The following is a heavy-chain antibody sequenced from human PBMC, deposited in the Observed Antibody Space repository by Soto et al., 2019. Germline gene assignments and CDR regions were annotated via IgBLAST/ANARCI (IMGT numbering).Heavy chain of an antibody. V-gene: IGHV1-18*01. D-gene: IGHD3-9*01. CDR1: GSTFSSYG. Sequence: QVHLMQSGAEVKKPGASVNVSCKASGSTFSSYGVSWVRQAPGQGLEWMGWISGYNRNTQYAQEFQDRVTITTDTXXXXXXXXXXXXXXXXXXXXXXXXXXXGXVLTGYPPFDYWGQGTLVTVSS. CDR3: XXXXXGXVLTGYPPFDY. CDR2: ISGYNRNT. J-gene: IGHJ4*02.